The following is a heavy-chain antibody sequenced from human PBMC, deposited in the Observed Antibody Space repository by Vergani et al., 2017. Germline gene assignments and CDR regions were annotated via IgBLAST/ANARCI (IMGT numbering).Heavy chain of an antibody. D-gene: IGHD1-1*01. V-gene: IGHV3-72*01. J-gene: IGHJ3*02. CDR3: VRVKGSNWNDHLYDI. Sequence: EVQVVESGGGLVQPGGSLRLSCAASGFIFSDHYMDWVRQAPGKALESVGRIRNKANDYTTQYAASVKGRFTISRDDSKSYLYLQMNRLQTEDTALYYCVRVKGSNWNDHLYDIWGQGTLVTVSS. CDR2: IRNKANDYTT. CDR1: GFIFSDHY.